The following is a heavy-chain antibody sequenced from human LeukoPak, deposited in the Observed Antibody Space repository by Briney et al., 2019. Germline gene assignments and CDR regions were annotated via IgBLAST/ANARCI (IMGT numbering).Heavy chain of an antibody. V-gene: IGHV4-31*01. J-gene: IGHJ2*01. Sequence: SQTLSLTCTVSGSSISSGEYYWSWIRQHPGKGLEWIGYIYYNRSTYYNPSLKSPVTISVDTSQNQFSLKLSSVTAADTAVYYCARDLLDKSMVHYWYFDLWGRGTLVTVSS. D-gene: IGHD5-18*01. CDR2: IYYNRST. CDR1: GSSISSGEYY. CDR3: ARDLLDKSMVHYWYFDL.